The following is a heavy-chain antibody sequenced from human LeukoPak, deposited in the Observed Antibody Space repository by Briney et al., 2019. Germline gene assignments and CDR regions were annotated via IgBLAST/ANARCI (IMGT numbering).Heavy chain of an antibody. V-gene: IGHV6-1*01. J-gene: IGHJ4*02. Sequence: SQTLSLTCVVSGDSVSSKNGAWNWLRQSPSRGPEGLGRTYYRSKWYNDYAESMEGRMTISQDTSKNQYSLHLNSVTPDDTAVYYCARDFGTTGWHTFDYWGQGTLVTVSS. D-gene: IGHD6-19*01. CDR1: GDSVSSKNGA. CDR2: TYYRSKWYN. CDR3: ARDFGTTGWHTFDY.